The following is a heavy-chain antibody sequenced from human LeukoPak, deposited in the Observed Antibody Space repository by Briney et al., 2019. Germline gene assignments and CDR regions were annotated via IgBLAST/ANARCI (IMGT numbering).Heavy chain of an antibody. Sequence: GGSLRLSCAASGFTFSTYGMHWVRQVPGKGLEWVAFIRYDGSNKYYADSAKGRFTISRDNSKNTLYLQMNSLRAEDTAVYYCAVGRGYSLDYWGQGTLVTVSS. D-gene: IGHD5-18*01. CDR3: AVGRGYSLDY. CDR1: GFTFSTYG. V-gene: IGHV3-30*02. J-gene: IGHJ4*02. CDR2: IRYDGSNK.